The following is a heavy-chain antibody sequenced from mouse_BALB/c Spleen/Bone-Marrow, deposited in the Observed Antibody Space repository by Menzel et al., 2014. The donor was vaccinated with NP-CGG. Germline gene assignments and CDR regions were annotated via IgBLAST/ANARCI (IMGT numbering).Heavy chain of an antibody. V-gene: IGHV5-17*02. D-gene: IGHD2-1*01. Sequence: DVHLVESGGGLVQPGGSRKLSCAASGFTFSSFGMHWVRQAPEKGLEWVAYISSGSSTIHYADTVKGRFTISRDNPKNTLFLQMTSLRSEDTAMYYCARSDGNYDYAMDYWGQGTSVTVSS. CDR1: GFTFSSFG. J-gene: IGHJ4*01. CDR2: ISSGSSTI. CDR3: ARSDGNYDYAMDY.